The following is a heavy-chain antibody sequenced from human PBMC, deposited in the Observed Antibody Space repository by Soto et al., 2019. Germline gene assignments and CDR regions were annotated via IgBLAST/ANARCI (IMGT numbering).Heavy chain of an antibody. CDR1: WFTVSSNY. J-gene: IGHJ1*01. D-gene: IGHD3-22*01. CDR2: IYSGGST. Sequence: GGSLRLSCAASWFTVSSNYMSWVRQAPGKGLEWVSVIYSGGSTYYADSVKGRFTISRDNSKNTLYLQMNSLRAEDTAVYYCARDRVESGYPEYFQHWGQGT. CDR3: ARDRVESGYPEYFQH. V-gene: IGHV3-53*01.